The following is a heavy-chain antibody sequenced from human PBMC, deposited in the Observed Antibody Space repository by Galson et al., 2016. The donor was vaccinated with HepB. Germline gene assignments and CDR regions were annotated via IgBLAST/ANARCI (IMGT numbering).Heavy chain of an antibody. J-gene: IGHJ6*02. V-gene: IGHV1-18*01. CDR2: ISAYNGNT. D-gene: IGHD2-2*01. CDR3: ARDPRKIRDQLLEIYYYYYAMDV. Sequence: QSGAEVKKPGASVKVSCQASGYTFTTYGISWVRQAPGQGLEWMGWISAYNGNTNYAQTLQGRVTMTTDTSTSTAYMELRSLRSDDTAVYYCARDPRKIRDQLLEIYYYYYAMDVWGQGTTVTVSS. CDR1: GYTFTTYG.